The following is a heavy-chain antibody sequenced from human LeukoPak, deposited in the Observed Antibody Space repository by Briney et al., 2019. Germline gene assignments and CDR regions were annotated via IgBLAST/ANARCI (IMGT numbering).Heavy chain of an antibody. V-gene: IGHV4-59*08. CDR2: IYYSGST. CDR1: GGSISSYY. J-gene: IGHJ4*02. D-gene: IGHD2-2*01. CDR3: ARPPSAVVPAANCHY. Sequence: KPSETLSLTCTVSGGSISSYYWSWIRQPPGKGLEWIGYIYYSGSTNYNPSLKSRVTISVDTSKNQFSLKLSSVTAADTAVYYCARPPSAVVPAANCHYGGQETLVTVSS.